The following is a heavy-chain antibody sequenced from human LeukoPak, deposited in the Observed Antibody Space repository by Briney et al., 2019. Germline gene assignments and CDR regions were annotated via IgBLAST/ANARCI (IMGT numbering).Heavy chain of an antibody. D-gene: IGHD4-11*01. V-gene: IGHV4-39*02. Sequence: SETLSLTCTVSGGSISSSNYYWGWIRQPPGKGLEWIGTMYYSGSTYYNPSLRSRVTISGDTSKNHFSLKLSSVTAADTAVYYCARGLQSRFEAFDIWGQGTMVTVSS. CDR2: MYYSGST. J-gene: IGHJ3*02. CDR3: ARGLQSRFEAFDI. CDR1: GGSISSSNYY.